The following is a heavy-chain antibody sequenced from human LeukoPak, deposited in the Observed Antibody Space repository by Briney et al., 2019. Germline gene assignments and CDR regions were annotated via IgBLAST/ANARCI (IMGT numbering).Heavy chain of an antibody. CDR3: AKEDSRSRYFDY. CDR1: GFTFSSYG. V-gene: IGHV3-30*18. J-gene: IGHJ4*02. Sequence: GRSLRLSCAASGFTFSSYGMHWVRQAPGKGLEWVAVISYDGSNKYYADSVKGRFTISRDNSKNTLYLQMNSLRAEDTAVYYCAKEDSRSRYFDYWGQGTLVTVSS. D-gene: IGHD6-6*01. CDR2: ISYDGSNK.